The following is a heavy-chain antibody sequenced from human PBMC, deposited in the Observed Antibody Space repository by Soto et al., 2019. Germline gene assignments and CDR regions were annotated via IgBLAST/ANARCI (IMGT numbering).Heavy chain of an antibody. D-gene: IGHD6-19*01. CDR1: GFTFSSYS. Sequence: GGSLRLSCAASGFTFSSYSMNWVRQAPGKGLEWVSSISSSSSYIYYADSVKGRFTISRDNAKNSLYLQMNSLRAEDTAVYYCARVDSSGWPTRTAFDIWGQGTMVTVS. J-gene: IGHJ3*02. CDR2: ISSSSSYI. CDR3: ARVDSSGWPTRTAFDI. V-gene: IGHV3-21*01.